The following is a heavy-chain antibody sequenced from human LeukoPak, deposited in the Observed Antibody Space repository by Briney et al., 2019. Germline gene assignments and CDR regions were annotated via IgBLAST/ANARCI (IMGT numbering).Heavy chain of an antibody. CDR2: INHSGST. D-gene: IGHD3-3*01. V-gene: IGHV4-34*01. CDR1: GGSFSGYY. J-gene: IGHJ4*02. Sequence: SETLSLTCAVYGGSFSGYYWSWIRQPPGKGLEWIGEINHSGSTNYNPSLKSRVTISVDTSKNQFSLKLSSVTAADTAVYYCVRQSYDFWSGYPDNFDYWGQGTLVTVSS. CDR3: VRQSYDFWSGYPDNFDY.